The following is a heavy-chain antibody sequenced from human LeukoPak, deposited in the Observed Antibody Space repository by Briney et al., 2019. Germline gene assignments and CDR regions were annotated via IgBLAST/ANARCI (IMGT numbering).Heavy chain of an antibody. D-gene: IGHD6-19*01. CDR2: TSAYNGNT. CDR3: ARDGIAVAGTLKTLPDY. CDR1: GYTFTSYG. J-gene: IGHJ4*02. Sequence: ASVKVSCKASGYTFTSYGISWVRQAPGQGLEWMGWTSAYNGNTNYAQKLQGRVTMTTDTSTSTAYMELRSLRSDDTAVYYCARDGIAVAGTLKTLPDYWGQGTLVTVSS. V-gene: IGHV1-18*01.